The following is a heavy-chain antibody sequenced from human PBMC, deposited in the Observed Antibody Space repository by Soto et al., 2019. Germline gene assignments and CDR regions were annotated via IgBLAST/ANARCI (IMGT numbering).Heavy chain of an antibody. J-gene: IGHJ4*02. CDR1: GFTFSSYW. CDR2: INSDGSST. V-gene: IGHV3-74*01. CDR3: ASFREQWLVRYFDY. Sequence: GGSLRLSCAASGFTFSSYWMHWVRQAPGKGLVWVSRINSDGSSTSYADSVKGRFTISRDNAKNTLYLQMNSLRAEDTAVYYCASFREQWLVRYFDYWGQGTLVTVSS. D-gene: IGHD6-19*01.